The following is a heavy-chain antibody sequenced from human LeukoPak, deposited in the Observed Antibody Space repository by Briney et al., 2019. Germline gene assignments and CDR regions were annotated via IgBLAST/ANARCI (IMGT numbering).Heavy chain of an antibody. CDR2: ISSNGGRT. J-gene: IGHJ4*02. Sequence: PGRSLRLSCSASGFTFSSYAMHWVRQAPGKGLEYVSAISSNGGRTYYADSVKGRFTISRDNSKNTLYVQMSSLRAEDTAVYYCVKYESSGDADWGQGTLVTVSS. V-gene: IGHV3-64*05. D-gene: IGHD2-15*01. CDR1: GFTFSSYA. CDR3: VKYESSGDAD.